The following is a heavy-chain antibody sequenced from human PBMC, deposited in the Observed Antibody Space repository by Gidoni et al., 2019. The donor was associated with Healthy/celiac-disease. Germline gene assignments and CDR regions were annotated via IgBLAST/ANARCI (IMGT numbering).Heavy chain of an antibody. CDR3: ARASGDSSGFIDY. D-gene: IGHD3-22*01. J-gene: IGHJ4*02. V-gene: IGHV3-11*05. CDR1: GFTFSDYY. CDR2: ISSSSSYT. Sequence: QVQLVESGGGLVKPGGSLRLSCAASGFTFSDYYMSWIRPAAGKGLEWVSYISSSSSYTNYADSVKGRFTISRDNAKNSLYLQMNSLRAEDTAVYYWARASGDSSGFIDYWGQGTLVTVSS.